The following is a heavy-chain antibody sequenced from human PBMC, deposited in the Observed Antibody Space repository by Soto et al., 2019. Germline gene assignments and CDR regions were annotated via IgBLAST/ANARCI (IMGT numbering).Heavy chain of an antibody. D-gene: IGHD1-20*01. Sequence: QVQLQESGPGLVKPSQTLSLTCTVSGGSISSGGYYWSWIRQHPGKGLEWIGYIYYSGSTYSNPSLKSRVTVSVDTSKNQFALKLSSVTAADTAVYCCARVGGINWFDPWGQGTLVTVSS. CDR1: GGSISSGGYY. V-gene: IGHV4-31*03. CDR2: IYYSGST. CDR3: ARVGGINWFDP. J-gene: IGHJ5*02.